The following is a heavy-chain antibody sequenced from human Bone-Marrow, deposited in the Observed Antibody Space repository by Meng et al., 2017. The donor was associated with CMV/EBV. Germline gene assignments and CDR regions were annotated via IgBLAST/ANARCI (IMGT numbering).Heavy chain of an antibody. J-gene: IGHJ4*02. CDR3: ARNTGVY. Sequence: ASVKVSCKASGYTFNDYYISWVRQAPGQGLEWMGWINPNTGDTSYAQKFQGTVTMTRDSSINTAYMDLNRLTSDDPAVYYCARNTGVYWGQGTLVTVSS. CDR1: GYTFNDYY. V-gene: IGHV1-2*02. CDR2: INPNTGDT. D-gene: IGHD7-27*01.